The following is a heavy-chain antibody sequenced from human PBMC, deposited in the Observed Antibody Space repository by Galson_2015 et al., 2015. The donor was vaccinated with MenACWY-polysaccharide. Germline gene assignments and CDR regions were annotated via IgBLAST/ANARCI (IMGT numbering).Heavy chain of an antibody. J-gene: IGHJ5*02. D-gene: IGHD2-2*02. Sequence: TLSLTCPVSVGSISSGGYYWSWLREHAGKGLAWIGYIYYLGRTYSNPSLKRRVTISVDTSKTQFSLKLSSVTAAVTAVYSCAGYCSSTSCYTRPGFDPWGQGTLVTVSS. V-gene: IGHV4-31*03. CDR3: AGYCSSTSCYTRPGFDP. CDR1: VGSISSGGYY. CDR2: IYYLGRT.